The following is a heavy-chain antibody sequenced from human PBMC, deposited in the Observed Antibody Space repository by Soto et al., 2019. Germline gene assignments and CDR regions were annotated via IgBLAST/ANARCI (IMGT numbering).Heavy chain of an antibody. CDR1: GFTFSSYS. D-gene: IGHD1-20*01. V-gene: IGHV3-21*01. Sequence: GGSLRLSCAASGFTFSSYSMNWVRQAPGKGLEWVSSISSSSGYIYYADSVKGRFTISRDNAKNSLYLQMNSLRAEDTAVYYCARPAVAITGINFDYWGQGTLVTVSS. CDR3: ARPAVAITGINFDY. J-gene: IGHJ4*02. CDR2: ISSSSGYI.